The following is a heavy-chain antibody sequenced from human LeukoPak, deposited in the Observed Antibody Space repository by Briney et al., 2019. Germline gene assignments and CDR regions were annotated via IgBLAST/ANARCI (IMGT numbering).Heavy chain of an antibody. V-gene: IGHV1-2*02. CDR3: AREITTVNKYCYYYGMDV. CDR2: INPNSGGT. Sequence: ASVKASCKASGYTFTGYYMHWVRQAPGQGLEWMGWINPNSGGTNYAQKFQGRVTMTRDTSISTAYMELSRLRSDDTAVYYCAREITTVNKYCYYYGMDVWGQGTTVTVSS. D-gene: IGHD4-17*01. CDR1: GYTFTGYY. J-gene: IGHJ6*02.